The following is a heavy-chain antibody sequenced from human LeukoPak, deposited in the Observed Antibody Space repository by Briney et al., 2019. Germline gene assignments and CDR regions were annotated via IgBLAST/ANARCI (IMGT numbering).Heavy chain of an antibody. CDR2: ITSSSSYT. J-gene: IGHJ4*02. Sequence: PGGSLRLSCAASGFTFSDYYMSWIRQAPGKGLEWVSYITSSSSYTNYADSVKGRFTISRDNAKNSLYLQMNSLRAEDTAVYYCARAAVAGTVHDYWGQGTPVTVSS. CDR3: ARAAVAGTVHDY. V-gene: IGHV3-11*06. CDR1: GFTFSDYY. D-gene: IGHD6-19*01.